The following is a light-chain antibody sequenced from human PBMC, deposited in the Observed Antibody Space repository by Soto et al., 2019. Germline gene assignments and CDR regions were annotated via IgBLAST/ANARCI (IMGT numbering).Light chain of an antibody. CDR1: TSFVGTYNF. Sequence: QSALTQPASVSWSAGQSITISCTGTTSFVGTYNFVSWYQQHPGKAPQFLIYEGTKRPSGVSNRFSGSTSGSTASLTISGLQTEDEADYYCCSYVGASIYVFGTGTKVTVL. CDR2: EGT. CDR3: CSYVGASIYV. V-gene: IGLV2-23*01. J-gene: IGLJ1*01.